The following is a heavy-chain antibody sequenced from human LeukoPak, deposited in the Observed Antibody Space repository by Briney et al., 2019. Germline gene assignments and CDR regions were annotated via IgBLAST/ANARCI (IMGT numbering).Heavy chain of an antibody. CDR1: GGSISSGSYY. Sequence: SETLSLTCTVSGGSISSGSYYWSWIRQPAGKGLEWIGRIYTSGSTNYNPSLKSRVTISVDTSKNQFSLRLSSVTAADTAVYYCARALLRYFDWLQNWGQGTLVTVSS. CDR3: ARALLRYFDWLQN. V-gene: IGHV4-61*02. J-gene: IGHJ4*02. CDR2: IYTSGST. D-gene: IGHD3-9*01.